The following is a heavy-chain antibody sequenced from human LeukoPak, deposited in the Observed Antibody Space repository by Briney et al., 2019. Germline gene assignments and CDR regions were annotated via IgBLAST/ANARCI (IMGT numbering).Heavy chain of an antibody. J-gene: IGHJ4*02. CDR1: GGSISSSNW. CDR3: ARYRGGSGYHFDY. Sequence: SETLSLTCAVSGGSISSSNWWSWVRQPPGQGLEWIGEIYRSGSTNYNPSLKSRVTISVDKSKNQFSLKLSSVTAADTAVYFCARYRGGSGYHFDYWGQGTLVTVSS. V-gene: IGHV4-4*02. CDR2: IYRSGST. D-gene: IGHD5-12*01.